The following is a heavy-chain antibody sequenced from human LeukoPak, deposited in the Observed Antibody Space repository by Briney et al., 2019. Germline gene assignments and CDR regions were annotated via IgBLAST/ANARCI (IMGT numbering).Heavy chain of an antibody. D-gene: IGHD2-2*02. J-gene: IGHJ5*02. CDR1: GFTFDDYG. CDR3: ARETDCSSTSCYSSP. V-gene: IGHV3-53*01. Sequence: GGSLRLSCAASGFTFDDYGMSWVRQAPGKGLEWVSIIYSGGSTFYADSVKGRFTISRDNSKNTLYLQMNSLRAADTAVYYCARETDCSSTSCYSSPWGQGTLVTVSS. CDR2: IYSGGST.